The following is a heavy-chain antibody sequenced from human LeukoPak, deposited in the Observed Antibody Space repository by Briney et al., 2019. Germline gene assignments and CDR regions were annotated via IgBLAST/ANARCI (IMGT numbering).Heavy chain of an antibody. Sequence: GGSLRLSCAASGFTFSSYGMHWVRQAPGKGLEWVAVISYDGSNKYYADSVKGRFTISRDNSKNTLYLQMNSLRAEDTAVYYCAKDFQGSGSHQGDYWGQGTLVTVSS. D-gene: IGHD3-10*01. V-gene: IGHV3-30*18. CDR2: ISYDGSNK. J-gene: IGHJ4*02. CDR3: AKDFQGSGSHQGDY. CDR1: GFTFSSYG.